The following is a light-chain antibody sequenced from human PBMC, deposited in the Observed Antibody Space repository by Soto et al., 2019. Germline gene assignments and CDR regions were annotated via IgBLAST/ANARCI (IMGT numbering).Light chain of an antibody. CDR1: QSISRW. CDR3: QQYHRYLWT. V-gene: IGKV1-5*01. J-gene: IGKJ1*01. Sequence: DIELTQSPSTLSPSVGDRLTITCQASQSISRWLAWYKQKPGKAPKLLIYDASSLESGVPSRFRGSGSGTEFTLTISSLKPDDFETYYCQQYHRYLWTFGQGTKVDIK. CDR2: DAS.